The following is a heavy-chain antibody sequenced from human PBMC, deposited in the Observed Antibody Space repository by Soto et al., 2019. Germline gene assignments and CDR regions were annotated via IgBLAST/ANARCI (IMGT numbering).Heavy chain of an antibody. D-gene: IGHD1-26*01. V-gene: IGHV4-39*07. J-gene: IGHJ5*02. CDR1: GGSISSSSYY. CDR3: AKDPSQWEPTGGFDP. Sequence: PSETLSLTCTVSGGSISSSSYYWGWIRQPPGKGLEWIGSIYYSGSTYYNPSLKSRVTISVDTSKNQFSLKLSSVTAADTAVYYCAKDPSQWEPTGGFDPWGQGTLVTVSS. CDR2: IYYSGST.